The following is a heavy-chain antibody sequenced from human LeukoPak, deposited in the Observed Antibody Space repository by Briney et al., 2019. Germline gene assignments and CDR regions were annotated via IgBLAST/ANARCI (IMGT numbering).Heavy chain of an antibody. CDR1: GFTFSSYA. Sequence: GGSLRLSCAASGFTFSSYAMSWVRQAPGKGLEWVSAISGSGGSTYYADSVKGRFTISRDNSKNTLYLQMNSLRAEDTAVYYCANIGFDWLPRNWFDPWGQGTLVTVSS. V-gene: IGHV3-23*01. CDR3: ANIGFDWLPRNWFDP. J-gene: IGHJ5*02. CDR2: ISGSGGST. D-gene: IGHD3-9*01.